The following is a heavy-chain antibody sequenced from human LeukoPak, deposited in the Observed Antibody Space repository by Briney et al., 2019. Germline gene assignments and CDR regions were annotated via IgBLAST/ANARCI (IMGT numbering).Heavy chain of an antibody. CDR2: ISWDGATT. V-gene: IGHV3-43*01. Sequence: GGSLRLSCTASGFTFDDYTMHWVRQVPGKGLEWVSLISWDGATTYYADSVKDRFTISRDNSKNSLYLQLNSLRTEDTAFYYCAKGSGWSYFDYWGQGALVTVSS. D-gene: IGHD6-19*01. CDR3: AKGSGWSYFDY. J-gene: IGHJ4*02. CDR1: GFTFDDYT.